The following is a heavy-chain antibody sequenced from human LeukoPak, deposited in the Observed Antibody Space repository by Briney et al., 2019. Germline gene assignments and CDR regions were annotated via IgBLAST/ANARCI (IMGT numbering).Heavy chain of an antibody. CDR1: GFTFSSYS. Sequence: GGSLRLSCAASGFTFSSYSMNWVRQAPGKGLEWVSSISSSSSYIYYADSVKGRFTISRDNAKNSLYLQMNSLRAEDTAVYYCAREGPKTMVRGVIGWFDPWGQGTLVTVSS. D-gene: IGHD3-10*01. CDR2: ISSSSSYI. V-gene: IGHV3-21*01. J-gene: IGHJ5*02. CDR3: AREGPKTMVRGVIGWFDP.